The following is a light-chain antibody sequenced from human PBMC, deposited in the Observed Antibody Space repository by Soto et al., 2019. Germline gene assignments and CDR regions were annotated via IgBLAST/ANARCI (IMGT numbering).Light chain of an antibody. CDR1: QSVSSSY. CDR3: QPYGSSPPT. Sequence: EIGLTQAPGTLSLAPGERATLSCRASQSVSSSYLAWYQQKPGQAPRLLIYGASSRATGIPDRFSGSGSGTDFTLTISRLEPEDFPVYYCQPYGSSPPTFGQRTNVDIK. V-gene: IGKV3-20*01. CDR2: GAS. J-gene: IGKJ1*01.